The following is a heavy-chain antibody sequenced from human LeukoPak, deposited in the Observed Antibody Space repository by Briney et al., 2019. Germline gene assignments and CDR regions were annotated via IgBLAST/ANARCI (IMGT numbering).Heavy chain of an antibody. CDR3: ARGLRWLDY. D-gene: IGHD4-23*01. CDR2: TYPADHDT. V-gene: IGHV5-51*01. J-gene: IGHJ4*02. CDR1: GYSFTSYW. Sequence: RGESLKISCKGSGYSFTSYWITWGRQMPGKGLGWLGITYPADHDTRYSPSFHGQVTISADKSITTAYLKWRSLKAPDTAIYYCARGLRWLDYWGQGTLVTVSS.